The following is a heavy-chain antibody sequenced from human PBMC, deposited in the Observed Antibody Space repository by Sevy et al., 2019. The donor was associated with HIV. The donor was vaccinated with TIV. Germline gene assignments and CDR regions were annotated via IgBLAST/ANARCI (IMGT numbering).Heavy chain of an antibody. D-gene: IGHD6-19*01. CDR1: GFTFSSYW. V-gene: IGHV3-7*01. J-gene: IGHJ4*02. CDR2: IRQDGSAR. CDR3: VNQDGEEWLLHY. Sequence: GGSLRLSCVASGFTFSSYWMSWVRQAPGKGLEWVANIRQDGSARYYVDSVKGRFTISRDNAKNSLYLPMNSLGVDDSGLYYCVNQDGEEWLLHYWGQGTLVTVSS.